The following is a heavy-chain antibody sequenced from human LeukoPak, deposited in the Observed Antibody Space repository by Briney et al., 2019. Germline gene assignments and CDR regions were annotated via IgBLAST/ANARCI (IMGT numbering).Heavy chain of an antibody. CDR1: GLTLSNYG. V-gene: IGHV3-7*01. CDR3: ARGVYYYDSSGYFDY. D-gene: IGHD3-22*01. Sequence: GGSLRLSCAVSGLTLSNYGMSWVRQAPGKGLEWVANIKQDGGEKYYVDSVKGRFTISRDNAKNSLYLQMNSLRAEDTAVYYCARGVYYYDSSGYFDYWGQGTLVTVSS. CDR2: IKQDGGEK. J-gene: IGHJ4*02.